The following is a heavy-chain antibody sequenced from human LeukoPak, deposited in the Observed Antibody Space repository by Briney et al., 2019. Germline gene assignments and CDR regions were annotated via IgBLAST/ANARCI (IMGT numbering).Heavy chain of an antibody. J-gene: IGHJ4*02. CDR1: GGSISSSSYY. D-gene: IGHD3-22*01. Sequence: SETLSLTCTVSGGSISSSSYYWGCIRQPPGKGLEWVGSIYYSGSTYYNPSLKSRVTISVDTYKKQFSLKLSSVTAADTAVYYCARPYYYDSSGYWYYWGQGTLVTMSS. CDR2: IYYSGST. CDR3: ARPYYYDSSGYWYY. V-gene: IGHV4-39*07.